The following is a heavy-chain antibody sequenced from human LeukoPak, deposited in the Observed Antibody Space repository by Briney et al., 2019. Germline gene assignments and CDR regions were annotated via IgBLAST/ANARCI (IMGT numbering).Heavy chain of an antibody. Sequence: PSQTLSLTCIVSGGSIDSYFWSWIRQPAGKGLEWIGRIYSSGTTNYNPSLKSRVTMSVDTSKNQFSLKLSSVTAADTAVYYCARGLIAAAGTVYYYYYMDVWGKGTTVTVSS. CDR2: IYSSGTT. V-gene: IGHV4-4*07. CDR3: ARGLIAAAGTVYYYYYMDV. D-gene: IGHD6-13*01. CDR1: GGSIDSYF. J-gene: IGHJ6*03.